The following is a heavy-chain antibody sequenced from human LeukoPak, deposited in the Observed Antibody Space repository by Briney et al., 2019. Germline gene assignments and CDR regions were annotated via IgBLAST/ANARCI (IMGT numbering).Heavy chain of an antibody. CDR1: GGSISSYY. CDR3: ARTCSSGSCPFDY. V-gene: IGHV4-59*01. Sequence: PSETLSLTCTVSGGSISSYYWSWIRQPPGKGLEWIGYIYYSGSTNYNPSLKSRVTISVDTSKNQFSLKLSSVTAADTAVYYCARTCSSGSCPFDYWGQGTLVTVSS. D-gene: IGHD2-15*01. CDR2: IYYSGST. J-gene: IGHJ4*02.